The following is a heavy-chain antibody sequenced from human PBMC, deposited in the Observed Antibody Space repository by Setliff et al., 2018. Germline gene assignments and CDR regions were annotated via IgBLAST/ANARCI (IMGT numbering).Heavy chain of an antibody. V-gene: IGHV4-38-2*02. CDR1: GYSISSGYY. CDR3: ARDRIPSSSWYGLNWFDP. D-gene: IGHD6-13*01. J-gene: IGHJ5*02. Sequence: SETLSLTCTVSGYSISSGYYWGWIRQPPGKGLEWIGSIYYSGSTYYNPSLKSRVTISVDTSKNQFSLKLSSVTAADTAVYYCARDRIPSSSWYGLNWFDPWGQGTLVTVSS. CDR2: IYYSGST.